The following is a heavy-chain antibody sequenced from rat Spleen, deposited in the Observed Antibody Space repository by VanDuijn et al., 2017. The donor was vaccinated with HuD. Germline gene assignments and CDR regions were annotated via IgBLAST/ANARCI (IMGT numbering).Heavy chain of an antibody. CDR2: IWTAGST. V-gene: IGHV2-30*01. Sequence: QVQLKESGPGLVQSSQTLSLICTVSGFSLISHSVHWVRQPPGKGLEWLGIIWTAGSTDYNSALRSRLSISRDTSKSQVFLKMNSLQTDDTGTYYCTRDGAKQLWVMDAWGQGASVTVSS. J-gene: IGHJ4*01. CDR1: GFSLISHS. D-gene: IGHD1-2*01. CDR3: TRDGAKQLWVMDA.